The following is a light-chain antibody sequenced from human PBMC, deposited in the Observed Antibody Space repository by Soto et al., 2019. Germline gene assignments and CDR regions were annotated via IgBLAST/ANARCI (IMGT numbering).Light chain of an antibody. CDR2: AAS. CDR3: QQYGSSPWT. CDR1: QDIGSW. V-gene: IGKV1-12*01. J-gene: IGKJ1*01. Sequence: DIQMTQSPSSVSASVGDRVTITCRASQDIGSWLAWYQQKPGKAPNLLIYAASSLQSGVPSRFSGSGSGTFFTLTISSLQPEDFAVYYCQQYGSSPWTFGQGTKVEIK.